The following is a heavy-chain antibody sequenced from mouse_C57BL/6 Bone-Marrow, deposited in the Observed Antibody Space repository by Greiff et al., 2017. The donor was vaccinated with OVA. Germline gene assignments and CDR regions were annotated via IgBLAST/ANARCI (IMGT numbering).Heavy chain of an antibody. Sequence: VQLQQPGAELVKPGASVKLSCKASGYTFTSYWMHWVKQRPGQGLEWIGMIHPHSGSTNYNEKFKSKATLTVDKSSSTAYMQLSSLTSEDSAVYYCARWSRHYGSSDEAMDYWGQGTSVTVSA. CDR2: IHPHSGST. V-gene: IGHV1-64*01. D-gene: IGHD1-1*01. CDR1: GYTFTSYW. CDR3: ARWSRHYGSSDEAMDY. J-gene: IGHJ4*01.